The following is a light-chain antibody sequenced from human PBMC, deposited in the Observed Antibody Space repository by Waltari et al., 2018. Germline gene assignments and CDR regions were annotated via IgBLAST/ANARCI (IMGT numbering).Light chain of an antibody. CDR3: QQYGSSPGT. V-gene: IGKV1-8*01. Sequence: AIRITQSPSSLSASTGDRVTITCRASQGISSYLAWYQQKPGKAPKLLIYAASTLQSGVPSRFSGSGSGTDFTLTISCLQSEDFATYYCQQYGSSPGTFGQGTKVEIK. J-gene: IGKJ1*01. CDR2: AAS. CDR1: QGISSY.